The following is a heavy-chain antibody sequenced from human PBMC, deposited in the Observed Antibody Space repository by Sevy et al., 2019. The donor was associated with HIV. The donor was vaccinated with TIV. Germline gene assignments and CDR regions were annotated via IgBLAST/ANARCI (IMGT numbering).Heavy chain of an antibody. D-gene: IGHD6-19*01. CDR2: IIPILGTV. V-gene: IGHV1-69*13. J-gene: IGHJ4*02. CDR3: ARRGGNGWYYFDY. Sequence: ASVKVSCKDSGGTFSGYGISWVRQAPGQGLEWMGGIIPILGTVNYAQKFQGRVTINADESTKTAYMELSSLRSEDTAVYYCARRGGNGWYYFDYWGQETLVTVSS. CDR1: GGTFSGYG.